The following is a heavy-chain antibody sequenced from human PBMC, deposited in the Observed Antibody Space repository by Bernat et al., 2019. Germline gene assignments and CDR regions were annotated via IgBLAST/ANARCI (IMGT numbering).Heavy chain of an antibody. CDR1: GFTFNNAW. CDR3: TTYPYGAGWYAFDY. J-gene: IGHJ4*02. V-gene: IGHV3-15*07. Sequence: EVQLVESGGGLAKPGGSLRLSCATSGFTFNNAWMHWVRQAPGKGLEVVGRIKSKANSGTTDYASPVKGRFTISRDDSKNTLYLQMNSLRIEDTAVYYCTTYPYGAGWYAFDYWGQGTLVTVSS. CDR2: IKSKANSGTT. D-gene: IGHD6-19*01.